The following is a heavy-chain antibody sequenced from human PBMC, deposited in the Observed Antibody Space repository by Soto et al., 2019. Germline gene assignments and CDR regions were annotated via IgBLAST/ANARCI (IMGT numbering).Heavy chain of an antibody. CDR3: AKSVEMATIFIGYY. CDR1: GFTFSSYA. J-gene: IGHJ4*02. CDR2: ISGSGGST. V-gene: IGHV3-23*01. D-gene: IGHD5-12*01. Sequence: EVQLLESGGGLVQPGGSLRLSCAASGFTFSSYAMRWVRQAPGKGLEWVSAISGSGGSTYYADSVKGRFTISRDNSKNTLYLQMNSLRSEDTAVYYCAKSVEMATIFIGYYWGQGTLVTVSS.